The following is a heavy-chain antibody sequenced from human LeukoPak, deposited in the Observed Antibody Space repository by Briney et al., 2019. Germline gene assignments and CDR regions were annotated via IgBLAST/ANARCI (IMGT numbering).Heavy chain of an antibody. V-gene: IGHV4-4*02. CDR3: ARDLVENSRGHDF. CDR2: IYHSGMT. CDR1: GGSISSPNW. D-gene: IGHD2-15*01. Sequence: SETLSLTCAVSGGSISSPNWWSWVRQPPGKGLEGIGEIYHSGMTNYKTSLKSRVTISVDESKNQFSLKLSSVTAADTAVYYCARDLVENSRGHDFWGPGILVIVSS. J-gene: IGHJ4*02.